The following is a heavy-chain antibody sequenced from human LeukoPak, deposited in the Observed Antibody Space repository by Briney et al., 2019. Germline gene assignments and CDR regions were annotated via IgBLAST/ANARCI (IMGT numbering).Heavy chain of an antibody. J-gene: IGHJ4*02. Sequence: ASVKVPCKASGYTFTGYYMHWVRQAPGQGLEWMGWINPNSGGTNYAQKFQGRVTMTRDTSISTAYMELSRLRSDDTAVYYCARGIYYYDSSGYTHFDYWGQGTLVTVSS. D-gene: IGHD3-22*01. CDR3: ARGIYYYDSSGYTHFDY. V-gene: IGHV1-2*02. CDR1: GYTFTGYY. CDR2: INPNSGGT.